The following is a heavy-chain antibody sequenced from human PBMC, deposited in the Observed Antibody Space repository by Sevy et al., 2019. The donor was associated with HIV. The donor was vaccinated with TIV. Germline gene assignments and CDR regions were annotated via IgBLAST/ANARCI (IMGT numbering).Heavy chain of an antibody. CDR1: GFTFSSYS. CDR2: ISSSSSYI. Sequence: GGSLRLSCAASGFTFSSYSMNWVRQAPGKGLEWVSSISSSSSYIYYADSVKGRFTISRDNAKNSLYLQMNSLRAEDKAVYYCARGWLLNDAFDIWGQGTMVTVPS. CDR3: ARGWLLNDAFDI. D-gene: IGHD2-15*01. J-gene: IGHJ3*02. V-gene: IGHV3-21*01.